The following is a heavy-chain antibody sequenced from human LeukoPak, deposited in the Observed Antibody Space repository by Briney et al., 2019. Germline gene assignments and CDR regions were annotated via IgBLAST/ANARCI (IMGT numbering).Heavy chain of an antibody. D-gene: IGHD6-19*01. Sequence: ASVKVSCKASGYTFTSYGISWVRQAPGQGLEWMGWISAYNGNTNYALKLQGRVTMTRDTSISTAYMELSRLRSDDTAVYYCARDLYSSGWTDAFDIWGQGTMVTVSS. CDR3: ARDLYSSGWTDAFDI. J-gene: IGHJ3*02. V-gene: IGHV1-18*01. CDR1: GYTFTSYG. CDR2: ISAYNGNT.